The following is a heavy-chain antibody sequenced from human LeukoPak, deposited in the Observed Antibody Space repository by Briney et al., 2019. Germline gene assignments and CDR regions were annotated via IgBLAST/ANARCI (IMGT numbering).Heavy chain of an antibody. CDR1: GFTFSSYG. V-gene: IGHV3-30*03. CDR3: ASHQLVVTSYGMDV. D-gene: IGHD3-22*01. CDR2: ISYDGSNK. Sequence: PGRSLRLSCAASGFTFSSYGMHWLRQAPGKGLEWVAVISYDGSNKYYADSVKGRFTISRDNSKNTLYLQMNSLRAEDTAVYYCASHQLVVTSYGMDVWGQGTTVTVSS. J-gene: IGHJ6*02.